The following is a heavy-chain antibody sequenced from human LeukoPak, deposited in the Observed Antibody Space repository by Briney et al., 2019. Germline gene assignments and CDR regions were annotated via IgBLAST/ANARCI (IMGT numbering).Heavy chain of an antibody. CDR1: GGSISSYY. J-gene: IGHJ6*03. CDR3: ARGSSDYDFWSGHMDV. V-gene: IGHV4-59*01. CDR2: IYYSGST. Sequence: SETLSLTCTVSGGSISSYYWSWIRQPPGKGLEWIGYIYYSGSTNYNPSLKSRVTISVDTSKNQFSLKLSSVTAADTAVYYCARGSSDYDFWSGHMDVWGKGTTVTVSS. D-gene: IGHD3-3*01.